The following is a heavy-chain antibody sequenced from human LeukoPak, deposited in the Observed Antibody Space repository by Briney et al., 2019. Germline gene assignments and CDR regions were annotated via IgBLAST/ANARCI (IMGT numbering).Heavy chain of an antibody. CDR3: ARVSSSNDAFDI. Sequence: PGGSLRLSCAASGFTFSNYGMHWVRQAPGKGLEWVAAISHDGSNKYYADSVKGRFTISRDNSKNTLYLQMNSLRAEDTAVYYCARVSSSNDAFDIWGQGTMVTVSS. CDR2: ISHDGSNK. CDR1: GFTFSNYG. D-gene: IGHD6-13*01. J-gene: IGHJ3*02. V-gene: IGHV3-30*03.